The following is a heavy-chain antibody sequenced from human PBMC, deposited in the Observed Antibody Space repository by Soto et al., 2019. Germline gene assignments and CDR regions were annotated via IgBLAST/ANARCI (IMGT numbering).Heavy chain of an antibody. CDR2: IYHGGRT. Sequence: QVQLQESGPELVKPSGTLSLTCAVSGGSVSSGAWWTWVRQSPGKGLEWIGDIYHGGRTNYNPSLKSRVAISLDKYKNQFSLKLSSVTAADTAMYYCTRMLIIVTDYNYGLDVWGRGTTVTVSS. V-gene: IGHV4-4*02. CDR1: GGSVSSGAW. D-gene: IGHD2-21*01. J-gene: IGHJ6*02. CDR3: TRMLIIVTDYNYGLDV.